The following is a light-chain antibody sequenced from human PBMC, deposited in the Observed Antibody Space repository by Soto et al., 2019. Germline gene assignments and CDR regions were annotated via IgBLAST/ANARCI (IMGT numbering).Light chain of an antibody. J-gene: IGKJ4*01. CDR2: AAS. CDR1: QDISSY. V-gene: IGKV1-9*01. Sequence: MQVTETASSLVASVGDRVSITCRASQDISSYLAWYQQKPGKAPTLLIYAASTLQSGFPSRFSGSAFRTDFTLTISSLQAEDFASYYCQQLRSYPSTFGGGTKVDIK. CDR3: QQLRSYPST.